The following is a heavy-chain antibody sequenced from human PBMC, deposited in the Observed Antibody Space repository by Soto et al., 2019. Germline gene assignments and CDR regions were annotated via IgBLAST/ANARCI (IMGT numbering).Heavy chain of an antibody. D-gene: IGHD4-17*01. CDR3: ARDLNYGVSTVYYDVFDT. J-gene: IGHJ3*02. CDR1: GFTFSTSW. V-gene: IGHV3-7*01. CDR2: MKGDGSKE. Sequence: VQLVESGGGLVQPGGSLRLSCLASGFTFSTSWMTWVRQAPGKGLEWVANMKGDGSKENYVDSVKGRFTISRDNAKNSLFLQMNSLRDEDTELYYCARDLNYGVSTVYYDVFDTWGQGTMVTVSP.